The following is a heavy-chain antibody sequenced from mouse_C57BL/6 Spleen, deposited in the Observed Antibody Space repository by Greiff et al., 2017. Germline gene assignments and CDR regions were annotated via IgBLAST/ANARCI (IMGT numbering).Heavy chain of an antibody. V-gene: IGHV1-26*01. CDR3: ARRGPSYYGYDDGYAMDY. D-gene: IGHD2-9*01. Sequence: VQLQQSGPELVKPGASVKISCKASGYTFTDYYMNWVKQSHGKSLEWIGDINPNNGGTSYNQKFKGKATLTVDKSSSTAYMELRSLTSEDSAVYYCARRGPSYYGYDDGYAMDYWGQGTSVTVSS. CDR1: GYTFTDYY. CDR2: INPNNGGT. J-gene: IGHJ4*01.